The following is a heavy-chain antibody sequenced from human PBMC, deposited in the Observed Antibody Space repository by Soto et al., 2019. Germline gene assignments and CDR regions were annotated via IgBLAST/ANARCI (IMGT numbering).Heavy chain of an antibody. CDR1: GFTYTIYW. J-gene: IGHJ4*02. V-gene: IGHV3-74*01. CDR3: AREHSTSSWGRYFAY. CDR2: INDDGSTT. Sequence: EVQLVESGGGLVQPGGSLRLSCAASGFTYTIYWMHWVRQGPGKGLEWVSGINDDGSTTTYADPVKGRFTISRDNAKTTLYLQMTSLRAEDTAVYCRAREHSTSSWGRYFAYWGQGTLVTVSS. D-gene: IGHD2-2*01.